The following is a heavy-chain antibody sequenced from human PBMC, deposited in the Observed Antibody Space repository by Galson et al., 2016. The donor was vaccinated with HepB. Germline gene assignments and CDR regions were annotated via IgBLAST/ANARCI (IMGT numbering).Heavy chain of an antibody. D-gene: IGHD6-13*01. CDR2: IYSSGST. Sequence: GGSIRNYYWNWIRQPPGKGLEWIGFIYSSGSTNYNPSLKSRVTIAIDTSTNQYSLKLSSVTAADTAVYYCARVSAAGGTRLFDYWGQGTLVTVSS. J-gene: IGHJ4*02. CDR3: ARVSAAGGTRLFDY. V-gene: IGHV4-59*01. CDR1: GGSIRNYY.